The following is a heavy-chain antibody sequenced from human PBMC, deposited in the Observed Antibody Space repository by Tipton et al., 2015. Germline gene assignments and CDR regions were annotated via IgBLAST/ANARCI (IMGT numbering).Heavy chain of an antibody. V-gene: IGHV4-39*01. D-gene: IGHD3-22*01. CDR3: ASPSLPHDRCDYYFQS. J-gene: IGHJ4*02. Sequence: TLSLTCTVSGGSISSSSYYWAWIRQPPGKGLEWIGSLYFSGSTYYNPSLKSRVTISIDRFKNQFSLKLSSVTAADTAVYYCASPSLPHDRCDYYFQSWGQGILVTVSS. CDR1: GGSISSSSYY. CDR2: LYFSGST.